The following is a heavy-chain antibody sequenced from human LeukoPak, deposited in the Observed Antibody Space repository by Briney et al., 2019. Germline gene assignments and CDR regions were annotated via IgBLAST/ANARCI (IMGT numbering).Heavy chain of an antibody. D-gene: IGHD5-24*01. J-gene: IGHJ4*02. Sequence: PSETLSLTCTVSGGSISSGGYYWSWIRQPAGKGLEWIGRIYTSGSTNYNPSLKSRVTISVDTSTNQFSLKLRSVTAADTAVYYCARRDGYNCYFDYWGQGTLVTVSS. V-gene: IGHV4-61*02. CDR2: IYTSGST. CDR1: GGSISSGGYY. CDR3: ARRDGYNCYFDY.